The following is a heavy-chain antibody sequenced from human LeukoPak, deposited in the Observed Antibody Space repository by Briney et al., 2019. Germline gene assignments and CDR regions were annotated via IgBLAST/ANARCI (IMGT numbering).Heavy chain of an antibody. V-gene: IGHV4-30-4*01. CDR2: IYYSGST. CDR3: ARDRYDSYPMDV. CDR1: GGSISSGDYY. Sequence: PSETLSLTCTVSGGSISSGDYYWSWIRQPPGKGLGWIGYIYYSGSTYYNPSLKSRISISVDTSKNQFSLKLSSVTAADTAVYYCARDRYDSYPMDVWGQGTTVTVSS. J-gene: IGHJ6*02. D-gene: IGHD3-3*01.